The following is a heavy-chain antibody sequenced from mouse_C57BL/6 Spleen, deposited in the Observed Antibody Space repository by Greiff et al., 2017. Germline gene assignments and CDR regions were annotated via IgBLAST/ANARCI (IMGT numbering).Heavy chain of an antibody. CDR3: ARRDGWSNYGFDY. CDR2: IDPSDSYT. J-gene: IGHJ2*01. CDR1: GYTFTSYW. Sequence: QVQLQQPGAELVMPGASVKLSCKASGYTFTSYWMHWVKQRPGQGLEWIGEIDPSDSYTNYNQKFKGKSTLTVDKSSSTAYMQLSSLTSEDSAVYYCARRDGWSNYGFDYWGQGTTLTVSS. D-gene: IGHD2-5*01. V-gene: IGHV1-69*01.